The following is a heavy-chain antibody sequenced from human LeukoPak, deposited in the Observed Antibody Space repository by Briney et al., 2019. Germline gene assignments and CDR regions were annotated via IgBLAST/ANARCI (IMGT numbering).Heavy chain of an antibody. CDR3: ARSNYYDSSGYISPHI. V-gene: IGHV4-34*01. D-gene: IGHD3-22*01. Sequence: LKPSETLSLTCAVYGGSFSGYYWSWIRQPPGKGLEWIGEINHSGSTNYNPSLKSRVTISVDTSKNQFSLKLSSVTAADTAVYYCARSNYYDSSGYISPHIWGQGTMVTVSS. J-gene: IGHJ3*02. CDR1: GGSFSGYY. CDR2: INHSGST.